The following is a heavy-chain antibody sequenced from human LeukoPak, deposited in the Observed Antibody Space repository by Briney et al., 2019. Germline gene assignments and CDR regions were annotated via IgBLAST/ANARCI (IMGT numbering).Heavy chain of an antibody. V-gene: IGHV3-64*01. CDR2: ISSNGGST. D-gene: IGHD2-2*01. Sequence: GGSLRLSCAASGFTFSSYAMHWVRQAPGKGLEYVSAISSNGGSTYYANSVKGRFTISRDNAKNSLRLQMNSLRAEDTALYYCARAEGYCTTSSCWYFDYWGQGTLVAVSS. CDR3: ARAEGYCTTSSCWYFDY. J-gene: IGHJ4*02. CDR1: GFTFSSYA.